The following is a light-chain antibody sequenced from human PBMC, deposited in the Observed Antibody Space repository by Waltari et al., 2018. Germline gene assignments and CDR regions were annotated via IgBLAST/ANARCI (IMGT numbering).Light chain of an antibody. CDR2: INSDGSH. V-gene: IGLV4-69*01. J-gene: IGLJ3*02. Sequence: QLVLTQSPSASASLGASVKFTCTLSSGHTNYAVAWHQQLPGKGPRLLMKINSDGSHNKGAGIPERFSGSSSGAECFLTISSLQSEDEADYYCQAWGTGIVFGGGTKLTVL. CDR1: SGHTNYA. CDR3: QAWGTGIV.